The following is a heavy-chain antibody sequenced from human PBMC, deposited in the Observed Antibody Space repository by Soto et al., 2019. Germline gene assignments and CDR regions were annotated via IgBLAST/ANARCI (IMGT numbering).Heavy chain of an antibody. CDR1: GFTFDDYA. J-gene: IGHJ4*02. V-gene: IGHV3-9*01. Sequence: PVGSLRLSCAASGFTFDDYAMHWVRQAPGKGLEWVSGISWNSGSIGYADSVKGRFTISSDNAKNSLYLQMNSLRAEDTALYYCAKSRRDGYTAPFGDYWGQGTLVTVSS. D-gene: IGHD5-12*01. CDR3: AKSRRDGYTAPFGDY. CDR2: ISWNSGSI.